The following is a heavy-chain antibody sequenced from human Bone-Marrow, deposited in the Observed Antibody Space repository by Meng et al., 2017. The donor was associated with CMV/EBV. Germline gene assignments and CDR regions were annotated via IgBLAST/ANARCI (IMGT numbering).Heavy chain of an antibody. CDR1: GFTFSSYA. Sequence: GGSLRLSCAASGFTFSSYAISWVRQAPGKGLEWVSVIYSGGSSTYYADSVKGRFTICRDNSKNTLYLQMNSLRAEDTAVYYCAKDLAASSCSSTICSPDYYYGMDVWGQGTTVTVSS. D-gene: IGHD2-2*01. CDR3: AKDLAASSCSSTICSPDYYYGMDV. CDR2: IYSGGSST. J-gene: IGHJ6*02. V-gene: IGHV3-23*03.